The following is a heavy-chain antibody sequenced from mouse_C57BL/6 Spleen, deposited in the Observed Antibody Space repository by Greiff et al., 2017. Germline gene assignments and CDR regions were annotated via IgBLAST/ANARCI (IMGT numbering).Heavy chain of an antibody. CDR2: IWRGGST. J-gene: IGHJ4*01. CDR1: GFSLTSYG. Sequence: QVQLKESGPGLVQPSQSLSITCTVSGFSLTSYGVHWVRQSPGKGLEWLGVIWRGGSTDYTAAFMSRLSITKDNSKSQVFFKMNSLQADDTAIYYCAKSVYYGRDYYAMDYWGQGTSVTVSS. V-gene: IGHV2-5*01. CDR3: AKSVYYGRDYYAMDY. D-gene: IGHD1-1*01.